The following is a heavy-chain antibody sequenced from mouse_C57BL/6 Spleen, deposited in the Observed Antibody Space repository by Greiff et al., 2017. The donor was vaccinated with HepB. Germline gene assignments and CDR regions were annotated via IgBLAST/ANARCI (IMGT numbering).Heavy chain of an antibody. CDR1: GYTFTDYE. CDR2: IDPETGGT. V-gene: IGHV1-15*01. Sequence: QVHVKQSGAELVRPGASVTLSCKASGYTFTDYEMHWVKQTPVHGLEWIGAIDPETGGTAYNQKFKGKAILTADKSSSTAYMELRSLTSEDSAVYYCTKESDYDVGAYWGQGTLVTVSA. J-gene: IGHJ3*01. D-gene: IGHD2-4*01. CDR3: TKESDYDVGAY.